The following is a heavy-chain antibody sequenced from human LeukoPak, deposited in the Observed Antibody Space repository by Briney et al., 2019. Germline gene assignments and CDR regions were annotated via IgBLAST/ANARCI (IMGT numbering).Heavy chain of an antibody. J-gene: IGHJ3*01. D-gene: IGHD6-19*01. CDR3: AKDLALAGTGGGFDV. CDR2: ISGDGDKA. V-gene: IGHV3-23*01. CDR1: GFTFTTYA. Sequence: GGSLRLSCAASGFTFTTYAINWVRQAPGKGLEWVSGISGDGDKAYYADSVKGRFTISRDNSKNTVSLQMSSLRAEDTALYYCAKDLALAGTGGGFDVWGQGTRVAASS.